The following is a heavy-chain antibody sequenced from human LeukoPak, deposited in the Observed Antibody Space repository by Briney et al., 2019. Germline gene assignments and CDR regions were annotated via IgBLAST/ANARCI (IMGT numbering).Heavy chain of an antibody. D-gene: IGHD2-15*01. CDR2: IYPGDSDT. Sequence: GESLTISGKGSGYSFTSYWIGWVRQMPGKGLEWMGIIYPGDSDTRYSPSFQGQVTISADKSISSAYLQWSSLKASDTAMYYCARQGPGLGYCSGGSCHNWFDPWGQGTLVTVSS. CDR3: ARQGPGLGYCSGGSCHNWFDP. V-gene: IGHV5-51*01. J-gene: IGHJ5*02. CDR1: GYSFTSYW.